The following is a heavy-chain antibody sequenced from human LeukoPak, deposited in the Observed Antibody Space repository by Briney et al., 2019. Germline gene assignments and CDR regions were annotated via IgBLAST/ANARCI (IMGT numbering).Heavy chain of an antibody. CDR2: IYYSGST. Sequence: SETLSLTCTVSGGSITNNNYYWSWIRQPPEKGLEWIGYIYYSGSTNYNPSLKSRLTISVDTSKNQFSLKLSSVTAADTAVYYCARSYGDYITGAYAFDVWGQGTMVTVSS. D-gene: IGHD4-17*01. CDR1: GGSITNNNYY. J-gene: IGHJ3*01. V-gene: IGHV4-61*05. CDR3: ARSYGDYITGAYAFDV.